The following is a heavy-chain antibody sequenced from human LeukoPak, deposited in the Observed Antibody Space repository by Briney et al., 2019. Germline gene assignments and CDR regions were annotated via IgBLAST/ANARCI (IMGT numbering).Heavy chain of an antibody. CDR1: GFTFSSYS. D-gene: IGHD6-6*01. CDR2: ISSSSSYI. Sequence: GGSLRLSCAASGFTFSSYSMNWVRQAPGKGLEWVSSISSSSSYIYYADSVKGRFTISRDNAKNSLYLQMNSLRAEDTAVYYCARMEQSIAARPDFDYWGQGTLVTVSS. V-gene: IGHV3-21*01. J-gene: IGHJ4*02. CDR3: ARMEQSIAARPDFDY.